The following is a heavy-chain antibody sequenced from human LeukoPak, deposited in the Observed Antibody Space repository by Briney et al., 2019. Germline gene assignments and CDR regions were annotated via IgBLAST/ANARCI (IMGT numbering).Heavy chain of an antibody. V-gene: IGHV4-30-4*01. CDR2: IYYSGST. CDR3: ARAVDIAVFDY. D-gene: IGHD5-12*01. J-gene: IGHJ4*02. Sequence: SETLSLTCTVSMNGDDYYWSWIRQHPDKGLEWIGYIYYSGSTYYNPSLKSRVTISVDTSKNQFSLKLSSVTAADTAVYYCARAVDIAVFDYWGQGTLVTVSS. CDR1: MNGDDYY.